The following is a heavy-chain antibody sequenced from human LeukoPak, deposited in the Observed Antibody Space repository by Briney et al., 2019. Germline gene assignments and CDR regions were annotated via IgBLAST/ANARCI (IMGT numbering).Heavy chain of an antibody. CDR3: ARAGEAGTPDY. D-gene: IGHD6-13*01. Sequence: PSETLSLTCTVSGGSISSYYWSWIRQPPGKGLEWIGYIYYSGSTNYNPSLKSRVTISVDTSKNQFSLKLSSVTAADTAVYYCARAGEAGTPDYWGQGTLVTVSS. CDR2: IYYSGST. J-gene: IGHJ4*02. CDR1: GGSISSYY. V-gene: IGHV4-59*01.